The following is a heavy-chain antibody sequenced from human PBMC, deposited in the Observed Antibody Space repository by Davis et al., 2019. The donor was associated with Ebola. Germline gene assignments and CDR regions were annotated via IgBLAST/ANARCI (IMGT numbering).Heavy chain of an antibody. CDR3: AKPRPQEGAGWWNFDY. J-gene: IGHJ4*02. D-gene: IGHD2-15*01. V-gene: IGHV3-23*01. CDR1: GFIFSSYV. Sequence: GESLNISCAASGFIFSSYVMSWVRPAPGKGLEWVSGISGSGSSTYYADSVQGRFTISRDNSKNTLYLQMNSLRAEDTDLYYCAKPRPQEGAGWWNFDYRGQGTLVTVSS. CDR2: ISGSGSST.